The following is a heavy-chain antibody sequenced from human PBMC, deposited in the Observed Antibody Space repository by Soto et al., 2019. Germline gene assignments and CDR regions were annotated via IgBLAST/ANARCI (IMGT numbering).Heavy chain of an antibody. CDR2: ISSSADSI. Sequence: HPGGSLRLSCVGSGFTFRTYEMNWVRQAPGKGLEWVSYISSSADSIYYADTVKGRFTISRDNAKNSLYLQMNSLRAEDTAIYYCARDMSSRSRGMDVWGQGTTVTVSS. V-gene: IGHV3-48*03. D-gene: IGHD6-19*01. CDR3: ARDMSSRSRGMDV. J-gene: IGHJ6*02. CDR1: GFTFRTYE.